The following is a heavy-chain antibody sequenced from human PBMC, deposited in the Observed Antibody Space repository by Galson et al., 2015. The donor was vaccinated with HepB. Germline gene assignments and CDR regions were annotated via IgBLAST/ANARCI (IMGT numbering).Heavy chain of an antibody. D-gene: IGHD3-3*01. CDR3: ARGAMYYDFWSGYSEGHYYYYMDV. V-gene: IGHV4-34*01. Sequence: ETLSLTCAVYGGSFNGYYWSWIRQPPGKGLEWIGEINHSGSTNYNPSLKSRVTISVDTSKNQFSLKLSSVTAADTAVYYCARGAMYYDFWSGYSEGHYYYYMDVWGKGTTVTVSS. CDR2: INHSGST. CDR1: GGSFNGYY. J-gene: IGHJ6*03.